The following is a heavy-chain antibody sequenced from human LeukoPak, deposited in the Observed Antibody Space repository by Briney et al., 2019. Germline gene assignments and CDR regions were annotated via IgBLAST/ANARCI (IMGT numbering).Heavy chain of an antibody. V-gene: IGHV4-38-2*01. D-gene: IGHD6-13*01. CDR2: IYHSGST. CDR1: GYSISSGYY. CDR3: ARSRNRIAAAGPFDY. Sequence: SETLSLTCAVSGYSISSGYYWGWIRQPPGKGLEWIGSIYHSGSTYYNPSLKSRVTISVDTSKNQFSLKLSSVTAADTAVYYCARSRNRIAAAGPFDYWGQGILVTVSS. J-gene: IGHJ4*02.